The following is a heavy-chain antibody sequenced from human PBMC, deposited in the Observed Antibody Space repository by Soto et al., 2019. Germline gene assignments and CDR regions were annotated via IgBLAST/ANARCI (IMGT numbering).Heavy chain of an antibody. J-gene: IGHJ5*02. Sequence: PGGSLRLSCAASGFTFSSYDMSWVRQAPGKGLAWVSAISGSGGSTYYADSVKGRFTISRDNSKNTLYLQMNSLRADDTAVYYCAKDKLGTTWFDPWGQGTLVTVSS. CDR2: ISGSGGST. V-gene: IGHV3-23*01. CDR3: AKDKLGTTWFDP. CDR1: GFTFSSYD. D-gene: IGHD1-7*01.